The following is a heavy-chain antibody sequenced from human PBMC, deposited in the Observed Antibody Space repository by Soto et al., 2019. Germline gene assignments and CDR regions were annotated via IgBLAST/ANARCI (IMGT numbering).Heavy chain of an antibody. J-gene: IGHJ3*02. CDR3: ARSLTGADAFDI. Sequence: SVKVSCKASGGTFSSYAISWVRQAPGQGLEWMGGIIPIFGTANYAQKFQGRVTITADESTSTAYMELGSLRSEDTAVYYCARSLTGADAFDIWGQGTMVTVSS. D-gene: IGHD3-16*01. V-gene: IGHV1-69*13. CDR2: IIPIFGTA. CDR1: GGTFSSYA.